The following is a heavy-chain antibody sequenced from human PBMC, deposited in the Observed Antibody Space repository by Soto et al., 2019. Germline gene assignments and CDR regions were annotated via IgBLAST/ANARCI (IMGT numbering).Heavy chain of an antibody. V-gene: IGHV3-21*01. CDR2: ISTSSSYI. D-gene: IGHD6-13*01. CDR1: GFTFSGYS. J-gene: IGHJ5*02. Sequence: EVQLVESGGGLVKPGGSLRLSCAASGFTFSGYSMNWVRQAPGKGLEWVSSISTSSSYIYYADSVKGRFTVSRDNAKNSLYLQMNSLRAEDTAVYYCARDLAAAGFDPWGQGTLVTVSS. CDR3: ARDLAAAGFDP.